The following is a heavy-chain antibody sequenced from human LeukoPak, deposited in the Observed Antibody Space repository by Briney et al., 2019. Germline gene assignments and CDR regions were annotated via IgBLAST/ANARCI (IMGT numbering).Heavy chain of an antibody. J-gene: IGHJ4*02. V-gene: IGHV4-38-2*02. CDR1: GYSIGSDYY. CDR3: ARIEDVTRGYNHAYYFDY. Sequence: PSETLSLTCTVSGYSIGSDYYWGWIRQPPGKGLEWIGNIFHNGNTYYNPSLKSRVTMSIDTSKKQFSLKLRTATAADTAVYYCARIEDVTRGYNHAYYFDYWGQGTLVTVSS. CDR2: IFHNGNT. D-gene: IGHD5-18*01.